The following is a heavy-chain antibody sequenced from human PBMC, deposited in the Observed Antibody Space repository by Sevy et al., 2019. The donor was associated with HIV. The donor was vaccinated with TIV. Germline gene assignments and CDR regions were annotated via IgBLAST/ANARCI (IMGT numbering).Heavy chain of an antibody. CDR1: GFTFSTYW. CDR3: ARDCSSTSCLWGLDV. D-gene: IGHD2-2*01. J-gene: IGHJ6*02. CDR2: IKKDGSEK. V-gene: IGHV3-7*03. Sequence: GGSLRLSCAASGFTFSTYWMSWVRQAPGKGLEWVANIKKDGSEKYYVDSVKGRFTISRDNAKSSLYLQMKSLRAEDMAVYYCARDCSSTSCLWGLDVWGQGTTVTVSS.